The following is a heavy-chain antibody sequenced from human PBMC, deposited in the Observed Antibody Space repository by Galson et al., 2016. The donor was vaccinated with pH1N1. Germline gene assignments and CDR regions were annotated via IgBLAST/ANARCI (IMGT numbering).Heavy chain of an antibody. D-gene: IGHD6-19*01. CDR2: ITGGGRT. Sequence: SLRLSCAASGFTFSSHGMSWVRQTPGRGLEWLSHITGGGRTYAADSVKGRFTISRDNSKNTVYLEMNSLRAEDTAVYFCAKDVAVAGTNYFDRWGQGTLVTISS. CDR3: AKDVAVAGTNYFDR. J-gene: IGHJ4*02. CDR1: GFTFSSHG. V-gene: IGHV3-23*01.